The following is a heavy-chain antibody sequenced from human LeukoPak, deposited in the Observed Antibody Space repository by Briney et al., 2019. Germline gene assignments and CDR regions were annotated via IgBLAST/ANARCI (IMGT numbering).Heavy chain of an antibody. V-gene: IGHV1-24*01. D-gene: IGHD2-2*01. CDR3: TTDPPAKYYYYYYGMDV. Sequence: ASVKVSCKVSGYTLTELSMHWVRQAPGKGLEWMGGFDPEDGETIYAQKFQGRVTMTEDTSTDTAYMELNSLKTEDTAVYYCTTDPPAKYYYYYYGMDVWGQGTTVTVSS. J-gene: IGHJ6*02. CDR2: FDPEDGET. CDR1: GYTLTELS.